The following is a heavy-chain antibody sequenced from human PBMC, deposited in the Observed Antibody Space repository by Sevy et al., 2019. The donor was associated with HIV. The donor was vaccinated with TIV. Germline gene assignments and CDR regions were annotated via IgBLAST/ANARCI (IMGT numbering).Heavy chain of an antibody. CDR2: PGNKADGYTT. J-gene: IGHJ4*02. CDR1: GFTSMDHN. CDR3: ATHAGIAAAGRVFDY. D-gene: IGHD6-13*01. Sequence: GGSWRSSVLAPGFTSMDHNREGSRRAPGKGREGVGRPGNKADGYTTEYAASVKGRFTISRDESKNSLYVQMNSLKAEDTAVYYCATHAGIAAAGRVFDYWGQGTLVTVSS. V-gene: IGHV3-72*01.